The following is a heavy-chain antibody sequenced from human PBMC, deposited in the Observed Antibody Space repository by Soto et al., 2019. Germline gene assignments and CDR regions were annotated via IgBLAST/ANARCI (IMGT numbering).Heavy chain of an antibody. Sequence: ASVKVSCKASGGTFSSYAISWVRQAPGQGLEWMGGIIPIFGTANYAQKFQGRVTITADESTSTAYMELSSLRSEDTAVYYCARAIGIADSPDYYYGMDVWGQGTTVTVYS. CDR3: ARAIGIADSPDYYYGMDV. J-gene: IGHJ6*02. CDR2: IIPIFGTA. CDR1: GGTFSSYA. D-gene: IGHD6-13*01. V-gene: IGHV1-69*13.